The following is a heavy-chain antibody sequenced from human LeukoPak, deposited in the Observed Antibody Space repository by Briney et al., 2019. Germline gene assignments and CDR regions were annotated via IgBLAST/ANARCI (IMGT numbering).Heavy chain of an antibody. CDR1: GFTFSSYA. J-gene: IGHJ5*02. CDR3: AKDAMAVAGNVNWFDP. V-gene: IGHV3-23*01. CDR2: ISGSGGST. D-gene: IGHD6-19*01. Sequence: GGSLRLSCAASGFTFSSYAMSWVRQAPGKGLEWVSAISGSGGSTYYADSVKGRFTISRDNSKNALYLQMITLRAEDTAVYYCAKDAMAVAGNVNWFDPWGQGTLVTVSS.